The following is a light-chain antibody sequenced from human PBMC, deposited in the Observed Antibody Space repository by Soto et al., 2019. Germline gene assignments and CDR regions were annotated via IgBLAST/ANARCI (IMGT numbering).Light chain of an antibody. J-gene: IGKJ5*01. CDR2: DAS. CDR1: QSVSSN. Sequence: EIVMTQSPATLSVSPGERATLSCRASQSVSSNLAWYQQKPGQAPRLLIYDASNRAAGIPARFSGSGSGTDFILTISSLEPEDFAIYYCQQRSNWITFGQGTRLEIK. V-gene: IGKV3-11*01. CDR3: QQRSNWIT.